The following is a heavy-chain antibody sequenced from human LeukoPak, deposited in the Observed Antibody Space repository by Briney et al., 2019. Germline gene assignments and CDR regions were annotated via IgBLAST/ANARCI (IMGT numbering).Heavy chain of an antibody. D-gene: IGHD2-2*02. CDR2: ISWDGGST. Sequence: GGSLRLSCAASGFTFSSYAMSWVRQAPGKGLEWVSLISWDGGSTYYADSVKGRFTISRDNSKNSLYLQMNSLRTEDTALYYCAKDRGYCSSTSCYTDYYYGMDVWGQGTTVTVSS. V-gene: IGHV3-43*01. CDR1: GFTFSSYA. J-gene: IGHJ6*02. CDR3: AKDRGYCSSTSCYTDYYYGMDV.